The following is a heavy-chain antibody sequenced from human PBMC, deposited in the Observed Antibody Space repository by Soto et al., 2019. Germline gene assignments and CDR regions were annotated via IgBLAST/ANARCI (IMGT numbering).Heavy chain of an antibody. CDR2: VQYSGST. J-gene: IGHJ4*02. D-gene: IGHD6-19*01. Sequence: QVQLQESGPGLVKPSQPLSLTCTVSGDSISSGGYYWSWVRQHPGKGLEWIGYVQYSGSTYYAPALTSRLTISIRTSENPFSLNLNSVSAADTAVYYCASSRKGGWTCDHWGQGILVTVSS. CDR1: GDSISSGGYY. CDR3: ASSRKGGWTCDH. V-gene: IGHV4-31*03.